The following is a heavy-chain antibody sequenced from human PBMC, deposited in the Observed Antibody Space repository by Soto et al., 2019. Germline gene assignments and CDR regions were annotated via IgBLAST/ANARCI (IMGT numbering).Heavy chain of an antibody. Sequence: EVQLLESGGGLVQTGESLRLSCAASGFTFSTHGMTWVRQTPGKGLEWVSVISGSGGRTYYADSVKGRFTIYRDNSKNKLYMKINRLRVEATAVYSCETILYKKEYSIEKLSSGGLAPLVTVSS. CDR2: ISGSGGRT. J-gene: IGHJ4*02. V-gene: IGHV3-23*01. CDR1: GFTFSTHG. CDR3: ETILYKKEYSIEKLSS. D-gene: IGHD6-13*01.